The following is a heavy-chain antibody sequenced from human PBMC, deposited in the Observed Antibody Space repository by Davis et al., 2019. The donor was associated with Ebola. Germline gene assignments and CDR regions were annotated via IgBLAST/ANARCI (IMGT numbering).Heavy chain of an antibody. CDR2: IRSKANSYAT. CDR1: GFTFSGSA. CDR3: SADDY. J-gene: IGHJ4*02. Sequence: GESLKISCAASGFTFSGSAMHWVRQASGKGLEWVGRIRSKANSYATAYAASVKGRFTISRDDSKNTAYLQMNSLKTEDTAVYYCSADDYWGQGTLATVSS. V-gene: IGHV3-73*01. D-gene: IGHD2-2*01.